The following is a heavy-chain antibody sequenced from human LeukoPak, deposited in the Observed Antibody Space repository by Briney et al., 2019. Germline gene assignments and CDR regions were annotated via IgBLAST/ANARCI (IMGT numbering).Heavy chain of an antibody. Sequence: PGGSLRLSCAASGFTVSSDCMSWVRQAPGKGLEWVSVIYSGGSTYYADSVKGRFTISRDNSKNTLYLQMNSLRAEDTAVYYCARENYGDYLDYWGQGTLVTVSS. D-gene: IGHD4-17*01. CDR3: ARENYGDYLDY. CDR2: IYSGGST. V-gene: IGHV3-53*01. CDR1: GFTVSSDC. J-gene: IGHJ4*02.